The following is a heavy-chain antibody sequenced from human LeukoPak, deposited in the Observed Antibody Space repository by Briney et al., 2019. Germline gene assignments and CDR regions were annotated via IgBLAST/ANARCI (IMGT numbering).Heavy chain of an antibody. CDR2: IKQDGSEK. CDR1: GFTFSSYE. Sequence: PGGSLRLSCAASGFTFSSYEMNWVRQAPGKGLEWVANIKQDGSEKYYVDSVKGRFTISRDNARNSLYLQMNSLRAEDTAVYYCARNPIVVVPAATLYYYYYYMDVWGKGTTVTVSS. CDR3: ARNPIVVVPAATLYYYYYYMDV. J-gene: IGHJ6*03. D-gene: IGHD2-2*01. V-gene: IGHV3-7*01.